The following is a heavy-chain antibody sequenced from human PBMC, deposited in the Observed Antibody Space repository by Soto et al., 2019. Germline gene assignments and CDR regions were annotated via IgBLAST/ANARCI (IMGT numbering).Heavy chain of an antibody. CDR1: GFTFSSYG. D-gene: IGHD6-6*01. CDR3: AREGSSSSYEY. J-gene: IGHJ4*02. CDR2: IWYDGSNK. Sequence: PGRSMRLPCAASGFTFSSYGMHRVRQAPGKGLEWVAVIWYDGSNKYYADSVKGRFTISRDNSKNTLYLQMNSLRAEDTAAYYCAREGSSSSYEYWGQGTLVTVSS. V-gene: IGHV3-33*01.